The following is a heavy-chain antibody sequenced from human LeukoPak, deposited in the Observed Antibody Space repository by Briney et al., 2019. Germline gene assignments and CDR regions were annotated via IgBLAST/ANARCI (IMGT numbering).Heavy chain of an antibody. V-gene: IGHV3-33*06. Sequence: GGSLRLSCAASGFTFSSYAMHWVRQAPGKGLECVAVIWYDGSKKYYADSVKGRFTISRDNSKDTLYLQMNSLSAEDTAVYYCAKGSPYNSGWQFDHWGQGTLVTVSS. J-gene: IGHJ4*02. D-gene: IGHD6-19*01. CDR1: GFTFSSYA. CDR3: AKGSPYNSGWQFDH. CDR2: IWYDGSKK.